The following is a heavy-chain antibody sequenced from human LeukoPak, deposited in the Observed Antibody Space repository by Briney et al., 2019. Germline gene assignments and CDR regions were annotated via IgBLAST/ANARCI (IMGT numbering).Heavy chain of an antibody. D-gene: IGHD3-22*01. CDR2: IIPIFGTA. CDR3: ARDRSSSGYPNDAFDI. V-gene: IGHV1-69*13. CDR1: GYTFITYG. Sequence: SVKVSCKASGYTFITYGIGWVRQAPGQGLEWMGGIIPIFGTANYAQKFQGRVTITADESTSTAYMELSSLRSEDTAVYYCARDRSSSGYPNDAFDIWGQGTMVTVSS. J-gene: IGHJ3*02.